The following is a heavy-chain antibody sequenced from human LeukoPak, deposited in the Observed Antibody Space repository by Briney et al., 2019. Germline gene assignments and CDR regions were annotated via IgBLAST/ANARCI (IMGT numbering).Heavy chain of an antibody. CDR2: ISSSSSYI. D-gene: IGHD3-9*01. J-gene: IGHJ4*02. V-gene: IGHV3-21*01. CDR3: ARGYFDWLGYFDY. CDR1: GFTFSSYS. Sequence: GGSLRLSCAASGFTFSSYSMNWVRQAPGKGLEWVSSISSSSSYIYYADSVKGRFTISRDNAKNSLYLQMNSLRAEDTAVYYCARGYFDWLGYFDYWGQRTLVTVSS.